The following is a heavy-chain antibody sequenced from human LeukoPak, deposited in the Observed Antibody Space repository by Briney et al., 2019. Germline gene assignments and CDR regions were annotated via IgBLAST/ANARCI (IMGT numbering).Heavy chain of an antibody. V-gene: IGHV3-21*01. J-gene: IGHJ3*02. CDR2: ISSSSSYI. CDR1: GFTFSSYS. D-gene: IGHD1-26*01. Sequence: GSLSLSCAASGFTFSSYSMNWVRQAPGKGLEWVSSISSSSSYIYYADSVKGRFTISRDNAKNSLYLQMNSLRAEDTAVYYCAREVGAGDDAFDIWGQGTMVTVSS. CDR3: AREVGAGDDAFDI.